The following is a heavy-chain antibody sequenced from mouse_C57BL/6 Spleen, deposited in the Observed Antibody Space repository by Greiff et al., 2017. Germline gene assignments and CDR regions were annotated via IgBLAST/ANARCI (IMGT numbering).Heavy chain of an antibody. V-gene: IGHV1-15*01. CDR1: GYTFTDYE. Sequence: QVHVKQSGAELVRPGASVTLSCKASGYTFTDYEMHWVKQTPVHGLEWIGAIDPETGGTAYNQKFKGKAILTADKSSSTAYMELRSLTSEDSAVYYCTRGPYGSSSYYFDYWGQGTTLTVSS. D-gene: IGHD1-1*01. CDR2: IDPETGGT. J-gene: IGHJ2*01. CDR3: TRGPYGSSSYYFDY.